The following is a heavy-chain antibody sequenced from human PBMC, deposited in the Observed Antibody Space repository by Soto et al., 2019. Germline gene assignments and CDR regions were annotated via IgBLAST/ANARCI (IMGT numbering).Heavy chain of an antibody. CDR3: ARSLTTVNTMDV. Sequence: ASVKVSCKASGYTFTSYCISWVRQAPGQGLEWMGWISAYNGNTNYAQKLQGRVTMTTDTSTSTAYMELRSLRSDDTAVYYCARSLTTVNTMDVWGQGTTVTVSS. CDR2: ISAYNGNT. V-gene: IGHV1-18*04. D-gene: IGHD4-4*01. CDR1: GYTFTSYC. J-gene: IGHJ6*02.